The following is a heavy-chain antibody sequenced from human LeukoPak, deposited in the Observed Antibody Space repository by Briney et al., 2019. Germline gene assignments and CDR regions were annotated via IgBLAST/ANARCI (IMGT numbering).Heavy chain of an antibody. CDR1: GFTFSSYA. CDR3: AKDGDSSGYYWRKYYFDY. V-gene: IGHV3-23*01. D-gene: IGHD3-22*01. Sequence: GGSLRLSCAASGFTFSSYAMSWVRQAPGKGLEWVSAISGSGGSTYYADSVKGRFTISRDNSKNTLYLQMNSLRAEDTAVYYCAKDGDSSGYYWRKYYFDYWGQGTLVTVSS. J-gene: IGHJ4*02. CDR2: ISGSGGST.